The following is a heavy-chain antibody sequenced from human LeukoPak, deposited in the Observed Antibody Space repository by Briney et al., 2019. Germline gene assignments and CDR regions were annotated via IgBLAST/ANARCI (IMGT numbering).Heavy chain of an antibody. Sequence: GASVKVSCKASGYTFIDYYVNWVRQAPGQGLEWMGWINPNSGDTNYAETFQGRVTMTRDTSISTAYMELNRLRSDDTAVYYCARRYNILTGFLFWGQGTLVTVSS. CDR3: ARRYNILTGFLF. J-gene: IGHJ4*02. D-gene: IGHD3-9*01. CDR2: INPNSGDT. CDR1: GYTFIDYY. V-gene: IGHV1-2*02.